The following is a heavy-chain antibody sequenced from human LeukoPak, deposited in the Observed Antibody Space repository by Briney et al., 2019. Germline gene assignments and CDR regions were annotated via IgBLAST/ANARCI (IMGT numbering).Heavy chain of an antibody. D-gene: IGHD3-10*01. CDR3: AKEMAHSPHSSGTYWSDGGVGLDY. CDR2: ISSSSSYI. V-gene: IGHV3-21*04. J-gene: IGHJ4*02. CDR1: GFTFSSYS. Sequence: GGSLRLSCAASGFTFSSYSMNWVCQAPGKGLEWVSSISSSSSYIYYADSVKGRFTISRDNAKNSLYLQMNSLGAEDTAVYYCAKEMAHSPHSSGTYWSDGGVGLDYWGQGTLVTVSS.